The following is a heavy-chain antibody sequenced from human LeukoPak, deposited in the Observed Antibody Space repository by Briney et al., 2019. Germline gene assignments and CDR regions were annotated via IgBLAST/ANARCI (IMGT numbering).Heavy chain of an antibody. Sequence: GGSLRLSCAASGFTFSSYGMGWVRQAPGKGLEWVSALSGSGGSTYYADSVKGRVTISRDNSQNTLYLRMNSLRAEDTAVYYCARRSGSAGSPFDIWGRGTMVTVSS. V-gene: IGHV3-23*01. CDR2: LSGSGGST. J-gene: IGHJ3*02. CDR3: ARRSGSAGSPFDI. D-gene: IGHD1-14*01. CDR1: GFTFSSYG.